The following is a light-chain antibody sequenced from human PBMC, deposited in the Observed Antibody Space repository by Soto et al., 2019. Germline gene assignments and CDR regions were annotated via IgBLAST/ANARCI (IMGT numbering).Light chain of an antibody. Sequence: IVLTQSPGTLPLSPGERATLSCRASRTVGNNYLAWYQQRPGQAPNLLIYDASSRATGIPDRFSGSGSGTDFTLTITRLEPEDSAMYYCQQYAYSPLNFGGGTKVDIK. CDR1: RTVGNNY. J-gene: IGKJ4*01. CDR3: QQYAYSPLN. V-gene: IGKV3-20*01. CDR2: DAS.